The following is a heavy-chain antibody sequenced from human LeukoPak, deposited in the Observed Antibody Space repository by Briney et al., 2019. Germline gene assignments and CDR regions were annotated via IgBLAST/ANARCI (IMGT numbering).Heavy chain of an antibody. Sequence: SETLSLTCAVYGGSFSGYYWSWIRQPPGKGLEWIGEINHSGSTNYNPSLKSRVTISVGTSKNQFSLKLSSVTAADTAVYYCARGRYYDSSGYTFDYWGQGTLVTVSS. CDR1: GGSFSGYY. V-gene: IGHV4-34*01. J-gene: IGHJ4*02. CDR3: ARGRYYDSSGYTFDY. CDR2: INHSGST. D-gene: IGHD3-22*01.